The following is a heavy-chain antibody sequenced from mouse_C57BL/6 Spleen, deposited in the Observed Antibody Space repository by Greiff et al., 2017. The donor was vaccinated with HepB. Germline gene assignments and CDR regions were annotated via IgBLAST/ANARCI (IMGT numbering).Heavy chain of an antibody. D-gene: IGHD1-1*01. J-gene: IGHJ2*01. CDR2: IDPETGGT. V-gene: IGHV1-15*01. Sequence: VQLQQSGAELVRPGASVTLSCKASGYTFTDYEMHWVKQTPVHGLEWIGAIDPETGGTAYNQKFKGKAILTADKSSSTAYMELRSLTSEDSAVYYCTTHYYGSSYVFDYWGQGTTLTVSS. CDR1: GYTFTDYE. CDR3: TTHYYGSSYVFDY.